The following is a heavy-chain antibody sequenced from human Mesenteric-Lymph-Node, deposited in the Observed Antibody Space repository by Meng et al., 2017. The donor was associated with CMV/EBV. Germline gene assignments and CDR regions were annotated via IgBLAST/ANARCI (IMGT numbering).Heavy chain of an antibody. CDR3: ARVSDILSASAHDDFDM. D-gene: IGHD3-9*01. Sequence: SVKVSCKASGDTFSTYAFVWVRQAPGQGLEWMGGIIPITGLKNYALKLQGRFTMTADTSTNTAYMELSSLRSEDTAVYFCARVSDILSASAHDDFDMWGRGTKVTVSS. CDR2: IIPITGLK. J-gene: IGHJ3*02. V-gene: IGHV1-69*10. CDR1: GDTFSTYA.